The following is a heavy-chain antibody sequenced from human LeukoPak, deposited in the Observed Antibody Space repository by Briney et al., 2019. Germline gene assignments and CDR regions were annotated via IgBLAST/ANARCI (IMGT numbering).Heavy chain of an antibody. CDR3: ARVSKGVLDY. Sequence: SQTLSLTCAISGDSVSTASNAWYWIRQSPSRGLEWLGRTYYNSKWYTDYAVSVSGRTTINPDTSRNQLSLQLSFVTPEDTAVYYCARVSKGVLDYWGQGTLVTVSS. V-gene: IGHV6-1*01. D-gene: IGHD3-16*01. CDR1: GDSVSTASNA. CDR2: TYYNSKWYT. J-gene: IGHJ4*02.